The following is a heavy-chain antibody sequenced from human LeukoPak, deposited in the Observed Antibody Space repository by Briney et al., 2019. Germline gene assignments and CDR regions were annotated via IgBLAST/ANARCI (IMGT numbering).Heavy chain of an antibody. J-gene: IGHJ4*02. CDR2: INPNSGNT. Sequence: ASXKVXCXXSGYTFTSYDINWVRQAPGQGLEXXGWINPNSGNTVYAQKFQGRVTMTRNTSISTAYMELSSLRSEDTAAYYCARVGGRWSYGYDYWGQGTLVTVSS. V-gene: IGHV1-8*01. CDR3: ARVGGRWSYGYDY. D-gene: IGHD5-18*01. CDR1: GYTFTSYD.